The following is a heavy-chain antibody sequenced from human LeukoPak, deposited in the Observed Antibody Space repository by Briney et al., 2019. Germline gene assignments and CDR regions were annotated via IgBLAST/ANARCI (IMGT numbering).Heavy chain of an antibody. Sequence: PGGSLRLSCAASGFTFSSYSMNWVRQAPGKGLEWVSSISSSSRHIYYADSVKGRFTISRDNAKNSLYLQMNSLRAEDTAVYYCARVTAYYYDSSGYFDQWGQGTLVTVSS. CDR2: ISSSSRHI. J-gene: IGHJ4*02. D-gene: IGHD3-22*01. CDR3: ARVTAYYYDSSGYFDQ. V-gene: IGHV3-21*01. CDR1: GFTFSSYS.